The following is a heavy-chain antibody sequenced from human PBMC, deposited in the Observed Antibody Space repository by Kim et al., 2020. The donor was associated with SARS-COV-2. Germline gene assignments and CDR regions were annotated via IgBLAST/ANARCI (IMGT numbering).Heavy chain of an antibody. CDR2: INAGNGNT. V-gene: IGHV1-3*01. CDR1: GYTFTSYA. CDR3: ARVVAYGGAGPLDY. J-gene: IGHJ4*02. Sequence: ASVKVSCKASGYTFTSYAMHWVRQAPGQRLEWMGWINAGNGNTKYSQKFQGRVTITRDTSASTAYMELSSLRSEDTAVYYCARVVAYGGAGPLDYWGQGTLVTVSS. D-gene: IGHD4-17*01.